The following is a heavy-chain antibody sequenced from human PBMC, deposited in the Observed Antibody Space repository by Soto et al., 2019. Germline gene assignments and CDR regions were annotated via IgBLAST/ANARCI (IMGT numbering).Heavy chain of an antibody. J-gene: IGHJ4*02. V-gene: IGHV4-39*01. Sequence: QLQLQESGPGLVKPSETLSLTCNVSGVSISDTSYYRGWIRQPPGKGLEWIGTIYFNGKTFYNPSLKSRLTISVDTSKNQISLRLTSVTAADTAVYYCARQGSYWGQGTLVAVSS. CDR1: GVSISDTSYY. CDR3: ARQGSY. CDR2: IYFNGKT.